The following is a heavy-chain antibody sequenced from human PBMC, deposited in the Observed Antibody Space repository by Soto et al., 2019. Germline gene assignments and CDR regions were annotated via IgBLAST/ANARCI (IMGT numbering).Heavy chain of an antibody. CDR2: IDPSDSYT. J-gene: IGHJ6*02. Sequence: GESLKISCKGSGYRFTSFWISWVRQMPGKGLAWMGRIDPSDSYTNYSPSFQGHVTISADKSISTAYLQWSSLKASDTAMYYCARRSSSKYGMDVWGQGTTVTVSS. D-gene: IGHD2-2*01. CDR3: ARRSSSKYGMDV. CDR1: GYRFTSFW. V-gene: IGHV5-10-1*01.